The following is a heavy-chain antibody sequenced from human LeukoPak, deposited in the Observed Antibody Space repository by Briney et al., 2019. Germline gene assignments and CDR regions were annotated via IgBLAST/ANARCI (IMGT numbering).Heavy chain of an antibody. V-gene: IGHV3-49*04. D-gene: IGHD3-22*01. CDR2: IRSKAYGGTT. Sequence: PGRSLRLSCTASGFTFGDYAMGWVRQAPGKGLEWVGFIRSKAYGGTTEYAASVKGRFTISRDDSKNIAYVQMNSLEIEDTAVYYCTREHDSSGYYKLLFDSWGQGTLVTLSS. CDR1: GFTFGDYA. CDR3: TREHDSSGYYKLLFDS. J-gene: IGHJ4*02.